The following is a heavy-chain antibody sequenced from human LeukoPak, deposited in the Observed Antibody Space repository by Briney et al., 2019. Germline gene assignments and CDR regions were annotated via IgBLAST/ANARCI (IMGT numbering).Heavy chain of an antibody. CDR3: ARDSAPWVVVGYYIDY. J-gene: IGHJ4*02. CDR1: GFTFSSYS. Sequence: GGSLRLSCAASGFTFSSYSMNWVRQAPGKGLEWVSSISSSSSYIYYADSVKGRFTISRDNAKNSLYLQMNSLRAEDTAVYYCARDSAPWVVVGYYIDYWGQGTLVTVSS. D-gene: IGHD3-22*01. V-gene: IGHV3-21*01. CDR2: ISSSSSYI.